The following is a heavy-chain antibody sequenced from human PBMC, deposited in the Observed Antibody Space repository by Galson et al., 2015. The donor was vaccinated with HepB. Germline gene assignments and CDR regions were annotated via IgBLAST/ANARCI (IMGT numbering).Heavy chain of an antibody. CDR2: ISSSSSYI. CDR3: AKALRYCTDSVDSCGANGMAV. Sequence: SLRLSCAASGFTFSSYSMNWVRQAPGKGLEWVSSISSSSSYIYYADSVKGRFTISRDNSRNRLYLQMNSLRPEDTAVYYCAKALRYCTDSVDSCGANGMAVWGQGTTVTVSS. D-gene: IGHD2-8*01. V-gene: IGHV3-21*01. J-gene: IGHJ6*02. CDR1: GFTFSSYS.